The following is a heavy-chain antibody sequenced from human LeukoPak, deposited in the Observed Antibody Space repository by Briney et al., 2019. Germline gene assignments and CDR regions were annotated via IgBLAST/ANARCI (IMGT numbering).Heavy chain of an antibody. J-gene: IGHJ5*02. CDR3: ARGWQWLVSGWFDP. D-gene: IGHD6-19*01. CDR2: IYHSGST. CDR1: GGSISSYY. Sequence: SETLSLTCTVSGGSISSYYWSWIRQPPGKGLEWIGSIYHSGSTYYNPSLKSRVTISVDTSKNQFSLKLSSVTAADTAVYYCARGWQWLVSGWFDPWGQGTLVTVSS. V-gene: IGHV4-38-2*02.